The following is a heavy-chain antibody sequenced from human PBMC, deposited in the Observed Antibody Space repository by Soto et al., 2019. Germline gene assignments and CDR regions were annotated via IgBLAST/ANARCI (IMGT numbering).Heavy chain of an antibody. J-gene: IGHJ4*02. D-gene: IGHD1-26*01. CDR2: ISGSGGST. CDR3: SKSLYSGSYFDY. CDR1: GFTFSSYA. Sequence: GSLRLSCAASGFTFSSYAMTWVRQAPGKGLEWVSAISGSGGSTYYADSVKGQFTISRDNSKNTLYLQMNSLRAEDTAVYYCSKSLYSGSYFDYWGQGTLVTGSS. V-gene: IGHV3-23*01.